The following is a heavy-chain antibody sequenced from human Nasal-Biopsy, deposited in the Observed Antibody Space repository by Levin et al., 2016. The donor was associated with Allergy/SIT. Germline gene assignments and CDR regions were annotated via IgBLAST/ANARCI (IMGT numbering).Heavy chain of an antibody. V-gene: IGHV3-66*01. Sequence: GGSLRLSCAASGFTVSNDYMSWVRQAPGKGLEWVSLIYSGGGTSYADSVKGRFTISRDNSKNTLYLQMDSLRAEDTAVYFCARGVWGASGFHYYYYGLDVWGQGTTVTVSS. CDR1: GFTVSNDY. CDR3: ARGVWGASGFHYYYYGLDV. J-gene: IGHJ6*02. D-gene: IGHD1-26*01. CDR2: IYSGGGT.